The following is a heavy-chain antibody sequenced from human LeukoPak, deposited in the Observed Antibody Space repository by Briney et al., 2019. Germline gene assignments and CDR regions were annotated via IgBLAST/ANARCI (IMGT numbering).Heavy chain of an antibody. J-gene: IGHJ6*03. CDR1: GYTFTSYG. V-gene: IGHV1-18*01. CDR3: ARGAVVATNRDYYYYYMDV. D-gene: IGHD5-12*01. CDR2: ISAYNGNT. Sequence: GASVKVSCKASGYTFTSYGISWVRQAPGQGLEWMGWISAYNGNTNYAQKLQGRVTMTTDTSTSTAYMELRSLRSDDTAVYYCARGAVVATNRDYYYYYMDVWGKGTTVTVSS.